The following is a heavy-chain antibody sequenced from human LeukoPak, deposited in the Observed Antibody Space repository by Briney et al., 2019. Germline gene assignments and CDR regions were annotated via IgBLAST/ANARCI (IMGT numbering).Heavy chain of an antibody. CDR2: MNPNSGNT. CDR3: ARAVAYYDSGTYYYYFDY. Sequence: ASVKVSCKASGYTFTSYDINWVRQATGQGLEWMGWMNPNSGNTGFGQKFQGRVTMTRSTSINTAYMELSSLRSEDTAVYYCARAVAYYDSGTYYYYFDYWGQGTLVTVSS. D-gene: IGHD3-10*01. V-gene: IGHV1-8*01. J-gene: IGHJ4*02. CDR1: GYTFTSYD.